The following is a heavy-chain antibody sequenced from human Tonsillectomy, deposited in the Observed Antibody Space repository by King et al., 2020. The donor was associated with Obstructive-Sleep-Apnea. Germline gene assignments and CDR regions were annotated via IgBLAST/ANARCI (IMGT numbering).Heavy chain of an antibody. CDR1: GGSISSSSYY. CDR3: ARDVCGGDCSLDY. J-gene: IGHJ4*02. CDR2: IFYSGST. Sequence: QLQESGPGLVKPSETLSLTCTVSGGSISSSSYYWGWIRQPPGKGLEWIGSIFYSGSTYYNPSLKSRVTISVDTSKNQFSLKLSSVTAADTAVYYCARDVCGGDCSLDYWGQGTLVTVSS. D-gene: IGHD2-21*02. V-gene: IGHV4-39*07.